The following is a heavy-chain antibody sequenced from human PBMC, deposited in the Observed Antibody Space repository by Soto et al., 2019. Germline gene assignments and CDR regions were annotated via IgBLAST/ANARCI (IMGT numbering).Heavy chain of an antibody. D-gene: IGHD3-22*01. CDR2: INHSGST. V-gene: IGHV4-34*01. J-gene: IGHJ4*02. CDR3: ARGISMIVVVIRARYYFDY. Sequence: SETLSLTCAVYGGSFSGYYWSWIRQPPGKGLEWIGEINHSGSTNYIPSLKSRVTISVDTSKNQFSLKLSSVTAADMAVYYCARGISMIVVVIRARYYFDYWGQGTLVTVSS. CDR1: GGSFSGYY.